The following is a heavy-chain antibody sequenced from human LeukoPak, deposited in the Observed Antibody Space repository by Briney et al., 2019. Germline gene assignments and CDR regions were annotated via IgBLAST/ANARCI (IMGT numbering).Heavy chain of an antibody. CDR3: ARGAYHIELVTAPTY. V-gene: IGHV3-30-3*01. CDR2: LSSDGSNK. J-gene: IGHJ4*02. Sequence: GRSLSLSCAASRFTFSNYTMHWVRRAPGKGLEWVAVLSSDGSNKYYADSVKYGFTISRNISKNTLYLQNTSLRTKDTAVYYCARGAYHIELVTAPTYWGQGTLVTVSS. CDR1: RFTFSNYT. D-gene: IGHD2-21*02.